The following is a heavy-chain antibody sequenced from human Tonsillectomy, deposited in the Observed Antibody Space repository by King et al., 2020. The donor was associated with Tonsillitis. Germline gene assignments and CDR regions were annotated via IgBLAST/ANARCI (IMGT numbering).Heavy chain of an antibody. J-gene: IGHJ4*02. V-gene: IGHV2-26*01. Sequence: TLKESGPVLVKPTETLTLTCTVSGFSLSNVRMGVTWIRQPPGKALEWLAHIFSNDEKAYSTSLKSRLTISRDTSKRQVFLTLTDVDPVDTATYFCARTRFSSDTRGHLLYYFAFWGQGTLVTVSS. CDR2: IFSNDEK. CDR3: ARTRFSSDTRGHLLYYFAF. CDR1: GFSLSNVRMG. D-gene: IGHD2-15*01.